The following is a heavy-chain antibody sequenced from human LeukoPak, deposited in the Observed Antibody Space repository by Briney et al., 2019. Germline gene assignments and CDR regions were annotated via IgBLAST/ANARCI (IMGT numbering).Heavy chain of an antibody. J-gene: IGHJ3*02. CDR1: GFTFSSYG. CDR3: AKGPNYDILTGWRKTYNGFDI. CDR2: IRYDGTNK. Sequence: PGGSLRLSCAASGFTFSSYGMHWVRQASGKGLEWVAFIRYDGTNKYYADSLKGRFTISRDNSKNTLYLQMNSLRPEDTAVYYCAKGPNYDILTGWRKTYNGFDIWGQGTMVTVSS. D-gene: IGHD3-9*01. V-gene: IGHV3-30*02.